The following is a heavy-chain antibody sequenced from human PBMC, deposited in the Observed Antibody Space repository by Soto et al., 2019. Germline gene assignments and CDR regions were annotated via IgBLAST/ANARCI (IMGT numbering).Heavy chain of an antibody. J-gene: IGHJ6*02. D-gene: IGHD3-9*01. Sequence: ASVKVSCKSSGYSFTSYGISWVRQAPGQGLEWMGWISTYNGNINYAQNFKGRVNMTTDASTRTVYMQLSSLRSDDTAVYYCARAGDILTGYHYYYGMDVWGQGTTVTVSS. CDR1: GYSFTSYG. V-gene: IGHV1-18*04. CDR3: ARAGDILTGYHYYYGMDV. CDR2: ISTYNGNI.